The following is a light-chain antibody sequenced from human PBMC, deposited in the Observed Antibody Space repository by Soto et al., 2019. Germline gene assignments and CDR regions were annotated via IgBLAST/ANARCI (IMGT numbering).Light chain of an antibody. J-gene: IGKJ4*01. V-gene: IGKV3-11*01. Sequence: VLTQSPARLSLSPGERATLSCRAGQSVSDYLAWYQQKPGQPPRLLFFDASNRATGVPDRFSAGGSGTDITLVISSLEREDFAVYYCQQRVNWPPTFGGGTKVEI. CDR1: QSVSDY. CDR3: QQRVNWPPT. CDR2: DAS.